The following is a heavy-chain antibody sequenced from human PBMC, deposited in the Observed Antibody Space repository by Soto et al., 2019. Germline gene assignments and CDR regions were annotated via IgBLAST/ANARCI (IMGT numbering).Heavy chain of an antibody. V-gene: IGHV1-8*01. Sequence: EASVKVSCKASGYTFTSYDINWVRQATGQGLEWMGWMNPNSGDTGYAQKFQGRVTMTRNTSTSTAYMELSSLRSEDTAVYYCVRVGIVGLTGTTDYYYGMDVWGQGTTVTVSS. CDR2: MNPNSGDT. D-gene: IGHD1-20*01. J-gene: IGHJ6*02. CDR3: VRVGIVGLTGTTDYYYGMDV. CDR1: GYTFTSYD.